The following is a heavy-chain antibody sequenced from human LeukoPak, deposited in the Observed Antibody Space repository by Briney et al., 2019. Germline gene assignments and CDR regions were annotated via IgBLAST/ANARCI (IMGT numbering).Heavy chain of an antibody. CDR2: FDPEDGET. Sequence: ASVKVSCKVSGYTLTELSMHWVRQAPGKGLEWMGGFDPEDGETIYAQKFQGRVTMTEDTSTDTAYMELSSLRSEDTAVYYCATGRPTIFGVFAYMDVWGKGTTVTVSS. CDR1: GYTLTELS. J-gene: IGHJ6*03. CDR3: ATGRPTIFGVFAYMDV. V-gene: IGHV1-24*01. D-gene: IGHD3-3*01.